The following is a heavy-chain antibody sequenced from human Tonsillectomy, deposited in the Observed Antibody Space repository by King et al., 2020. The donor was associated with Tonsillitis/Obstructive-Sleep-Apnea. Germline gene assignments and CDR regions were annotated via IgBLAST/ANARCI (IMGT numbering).Heavy chain of an antibody. CDR2: IWYDGSNT. J-gene: IGHJ4*02. D-gene: IGHD2-2*02. CDR3: ARDLYADY. CDR1: GFTFSTYG. Sequence: VQLVESGGGVVQPGRSLRIYCAASGFTFSTYGMHWVRQAPGKGLEWVAFIWYDGSNTYFADSVKGRFTISRDNSKNTLYLQMNSVRAEDTAVYFCARDLYADYWGQGTLVTVSS. V-gene: IGHV3-33*01.